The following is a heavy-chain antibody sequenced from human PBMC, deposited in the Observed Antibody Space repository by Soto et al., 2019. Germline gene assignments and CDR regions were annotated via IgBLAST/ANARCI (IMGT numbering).Heavy chain of an antibody. CDR2: IFYSGST. Sequence: TSETLVLTCAFSCGSISGFYWSLTRHPPGKGLEWIGYIFYSGSTNYNPSLKSRVTISVDTSKNQFSLKLSSVTAADTAVYYCARDVRLLVRDLPWYFDLWGRGTLVTAPQ. CDR1: CGSISGFY. V-gene: IGHV4-59*01. D-gene: IGHD3-10*01. J-gene: IGHJ2*01. CDR3: ARDVRLLVRDLPWYFDL.